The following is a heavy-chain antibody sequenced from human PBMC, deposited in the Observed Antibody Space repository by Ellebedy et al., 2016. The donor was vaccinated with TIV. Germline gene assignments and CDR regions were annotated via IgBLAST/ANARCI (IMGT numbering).Heavy chain of an antibody. V-gene: IGHV4-34*01. CDR2: INHSGST. J-gene: IGHJ4*02. D-gene: IGHD5-24*01. CDR1: GGSFSGYY. Sequence: MPGGSLRLSCAVYGGSFSGYYWSWIRQPPGKGLEWIGEINHSGSTNYNPSLKSRVTVSVDTSKNQFSLKLSSVTAADTAVYYCASRDGYNWDYWGQGTLVTVSS. CDR3: ASRDGYNWDY.